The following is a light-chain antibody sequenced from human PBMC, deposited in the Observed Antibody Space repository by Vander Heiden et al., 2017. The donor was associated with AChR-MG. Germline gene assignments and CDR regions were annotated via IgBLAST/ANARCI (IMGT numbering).Light chain of an antibody. Sequence: PVLTQPPSLSAPPGQTVTISCSGRGSNIGNNYVCWAQQRLPGTAPKLLIYDNTHRPSDIPARSSASKSGTAATFVITGLQTEDESDYYCGTWDNNLRGTYVFGTGTKLTVL. CDR2: DNT. J-gene: IGLJ1*01. CDR3: GTWDNNLRGTYV. V-gene: IGLV1-51*01. CDR1: GSNIGNNY.